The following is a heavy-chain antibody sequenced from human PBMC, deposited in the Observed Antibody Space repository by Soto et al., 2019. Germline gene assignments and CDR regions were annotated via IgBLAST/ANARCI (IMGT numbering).Heavy chain of an antibody. CDR2: TYQSGSA. CDR1: GGSISSGGYS. CDR3: ARDYYGMDV. J-gene: IGHJ6*02. Sequence: PSETLSLTCTVSGGSISSGGYSWTWLRQSPGKGLEWIGYTYQSGSAFYNPSLKSRVTISADRSKNQFSLNLTSVTAADTAVYYCARDYYGMDVWGQGTTVTVSS. V-gene: IGHV4-30-2*06.